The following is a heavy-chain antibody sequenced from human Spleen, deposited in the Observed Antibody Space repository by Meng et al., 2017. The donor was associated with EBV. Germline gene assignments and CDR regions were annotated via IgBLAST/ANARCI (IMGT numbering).Heavy chain of an antibody. CDR3: VRGWDNWNILVFDY. J-gene: IGHJ4*02. CDR1: AGASSEYY. D-gene: IGHD1/OR15-1a*01. Sequence: HLPQEGAGFLNTPETLLPRFSVYAGASSEYYWSCISQQPGKGLEWFREKNDHEGTKYSTSLNSRVSTSLATSRNKFPLTLKSVTAAEKAVYYCVRGWDNWNILVFDYWGQGALVTVSS. V-gene: IGHV4-34*01. CDR2: KNDHEGT.